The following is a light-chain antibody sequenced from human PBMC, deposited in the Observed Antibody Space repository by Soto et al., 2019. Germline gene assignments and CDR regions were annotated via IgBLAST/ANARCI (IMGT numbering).Light chain of an antibody. V-gene: IGKV1-5*03. Sequence: DIQMTQSPSTLSASVGDRVTITCRASQSISSWLAWYQQNPGKAPKLLIYKASSLESGVPSRFSGSGSGTEFTLTISSLQPDEFATYYCQQYNSYPTFGGGTKVEIK. CDR3: QQYNSYPT. CDR2: KAS. CDR1: QSISSW. J-gene: IGKJ4*01.